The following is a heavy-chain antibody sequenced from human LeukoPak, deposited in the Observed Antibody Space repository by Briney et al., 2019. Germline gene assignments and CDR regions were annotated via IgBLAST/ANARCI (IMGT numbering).Heavy chain of an antibody. CDR1: GGSLRSGGYS. CDR2: IHDSGNT. V-gene: IGHV4-30-4*07. Sequence: SETLSLTCAVSGGSLRSGGYSWSWIRQPPGKGLEWIGSIHDSGNTYYTPSLKSRVTFSEDTSKNQFSLKLSSVTAADTAVYYCARGIYCSSTSCYRGYYYYYYMDVWGKGTTVTVSS. D-gene: IGHD2-2*01. J-gene: IGHJ6*03. CDR3: ARGIYCSSTSCYRGYYYYYYMDV.